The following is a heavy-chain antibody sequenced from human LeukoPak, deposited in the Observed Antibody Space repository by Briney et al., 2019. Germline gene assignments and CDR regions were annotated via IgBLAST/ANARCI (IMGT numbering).Heavy chain of an antibody. J-gene: IGHJ4*02. D-gene: IGHD3-22*01. CDR1: GGSISSYY. CDR3: AREARDSSGYXSGYYFDY. CDR2: TYTSGST. Sequence: NSSETLSLTCTVSGGSISSYYWSWIRQPAGKGLEWIGRTYTSGSTNYNPSLKSRVTMSVDTSKNQFSLKLSSVTAADTAVYYCAREARDSSGYXSGYYFDYWGQGTLVTVSS. V-gene: IGHV4-4*07.